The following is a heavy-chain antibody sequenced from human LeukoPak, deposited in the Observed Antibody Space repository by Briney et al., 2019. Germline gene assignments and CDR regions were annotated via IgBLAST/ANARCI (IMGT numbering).Heavy chain of an antibody. J-gene: IGHJ4*02. CDR1: GGSISSSNW. CDR3: ARAQSETTTGLPYYFDY. V-gene: IGHV4-61*01. CDR2: IYYSGST. D-gene: IGHD4-11*01. Sequence: SETLSLTCAVSGGSISSSNWWSWIRQPPGKGLEWIGYIYYSGSTNYNPSLKSRVTISVDTSKNQFSLKLSSVTAADTAVYYCARAQSETTTGLPYYFDYWGQGTLVTVSS.